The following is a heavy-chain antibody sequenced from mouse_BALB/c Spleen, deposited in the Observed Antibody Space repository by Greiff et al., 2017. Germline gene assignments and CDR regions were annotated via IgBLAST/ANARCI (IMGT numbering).Heavy chain of an antibody. Sequence: VQLQQSGGGLVQPGGSLKLSCAASGFTFSSYGMSWVRQTPDKRLELVATINSNGGSTYYPDSVKGRFTISRDNAKNTLYLQMSSLKSEDTAMYYCAREGRYGYWGQGTTLTVSS. V-gene: IGHV5-6-3*01. CDR1: GFTFSSYG. CDR2: INSNGGST. CDR3: AREGRYGY. D-gene: IGHD2-10*02. J-gene: IGHJ2*01.